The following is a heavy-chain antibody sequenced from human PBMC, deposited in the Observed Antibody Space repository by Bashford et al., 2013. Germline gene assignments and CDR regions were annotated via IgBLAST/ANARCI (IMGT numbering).Heavy chain of an antibody. CDR2: ISTNIFT. Sequence: GGSLRLSCAASGFTFSNYGLTWVRQAPGKGLEWVSTISTNIFTYHADSVKGRFTISRDNSGNTLYLQMNSLRAEDTAIYYCAKHEYSNYLWQWGMDVWGRRDHGHRLL. CDR3: AKHEYSNYLWQWGMDV. V-gene: IGHV3-23*01. J-gene: IGHJ6*02. D-gene: IGHD4-11*01. CDR1: GFTFSNYG.